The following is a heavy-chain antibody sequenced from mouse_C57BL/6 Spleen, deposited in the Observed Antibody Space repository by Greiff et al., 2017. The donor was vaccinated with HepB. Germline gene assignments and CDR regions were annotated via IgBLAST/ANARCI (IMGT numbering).Heavy chain of an antibody. CDR3: ARRYGSSYGYWYFDV. Sequence: EVQRVESGGGLVKPGGSLKLSCAASGFTFSDYGMHWVRQAPEKGLEWVAYISSGSSTIYYADTVKGRFTISRDNAKNTLFLQMTSLRSEDTAMYYCARRYGSSYGYWYFDVWGTGTTVTVSS. CDR1: GFTFSDYG. V-gene: IGHV5-17*01. CDR2: ISSGSSTI. J-gene: IGHJ1*03. D-gene: IGHD1-1*01.